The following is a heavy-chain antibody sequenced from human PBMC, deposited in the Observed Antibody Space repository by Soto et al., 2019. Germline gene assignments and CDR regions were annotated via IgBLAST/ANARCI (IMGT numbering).Heavy chain of an antibody. CDR3: ARGGDSSGYPMYYYGMDV. J-gene: IGHJ6*02. V-gene: IGHV4-61*01. CDR1: GGSVSSGSYY. Sequence: QVQLQESGPGLVKPSETLSLTCTVSGGSVSSGSYYWSWIRQPPGKGLEWIGYIYYSGSTNYNPSLKSRVTISVDTSKNHFSLKLSSVTAADTAVYYCARGGDSSGYPMYYYGMDVWGQGTTVTVSS. D-gene: IGHD3-22*01. CDR2: IYYSGST.